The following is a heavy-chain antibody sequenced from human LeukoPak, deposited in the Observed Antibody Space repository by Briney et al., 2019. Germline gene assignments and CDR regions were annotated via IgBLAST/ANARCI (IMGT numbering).Heavy chain of an antibody. J-gene: IGHJ1*01. D-gene: IGHD3-22*01. CDR1: GGTFSSYA. CDR3: AGHYDSSGDEYFQH. V-gene: IGHV1-69*13. Sequence: SVKVSCKASGGTFSSYAISWVRQAPGQGLEWIGGIIPIFGTANYAQKFQGRVTITADESTSTAYMELSSLRSEDTAVYYCAGHYDSSGDEYFQHWGQGTLVTVSS. CDR2: IIPIFGTA.